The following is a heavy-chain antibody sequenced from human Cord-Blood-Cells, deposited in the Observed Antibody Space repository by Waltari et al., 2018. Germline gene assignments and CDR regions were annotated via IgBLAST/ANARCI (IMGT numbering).Heavy chain of an antibody. CDR1: GFTFSSYV. Sequence: EVQLLESGGGLVQPGESLRLSCAASGFTFSSYVMSWVRQAPGKGLEWVSAISGSGGSTYYADSVKGRFTISRDNSKNTLYLQMNSLRAEDTAVYYCARSSIAAERTFDYWGQGTLVTVSS. J-gene: IGHJ4*02. CDR2: ISGSGGST. CDR3: ARSSIAAERTFDY. D-gene: IGHD6-13*01. V-gene: IGHV3-23*01.